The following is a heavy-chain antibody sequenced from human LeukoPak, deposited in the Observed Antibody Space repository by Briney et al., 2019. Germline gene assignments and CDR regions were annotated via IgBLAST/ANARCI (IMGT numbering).Heavy chain of an antibody. Sequence: ASVKVSCKASGGTFSSYAISWVRQAPGQGLEWMGRIIPILGIANYAQKFQGRATITADKSTSTAYMELSSLRSEDTAVYYCARDRYSSSWYHYYYYGMDVWGQGTTVTVSS. CDR3: ARDRYSSSWYHYYYYGMDV. V-gene: IGHV1-69*04. D-gene: IGHD6-13*01. CDR1: GGTFSSYA. J-gene: IGHJ6*02. CDR2: IIPILGIA.